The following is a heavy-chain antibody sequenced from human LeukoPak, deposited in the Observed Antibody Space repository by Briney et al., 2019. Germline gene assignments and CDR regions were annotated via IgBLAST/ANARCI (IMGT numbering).Heavy chain of an antibody. D-gene: IGHD2-15*01. CDR3: ARRVQGSYVVIEAFDF. Sequence: PSETLSLTCTVSGGSISTDSYYWGWIRQPPGKGLEWIGAMYYSGSTYYNPSLKSRVTLSVDTSENQFSLELSSVTAADTAKYYCARRVQGSYVVIEAFDFWGQGTMVTVSS. V-gene: IGHV4-39*01. CDR2: MYYSGST. J-gene: IGHJ3*01. CDR1: GGSISTDSYY.